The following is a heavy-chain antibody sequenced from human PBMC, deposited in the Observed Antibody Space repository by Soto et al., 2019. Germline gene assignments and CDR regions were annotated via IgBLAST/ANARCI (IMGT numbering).Heavy chain of an antibody. D-gene: IGHD2-2*01. CDR3: ARGIVVVPAAIGYYYMDV. Sequence: QVQLVQSGAEVKKPGSSVKVSCKASGGTFSSYTISWVRQAPGQGLEWMGRIIPILGIANYAQKFQGRVTITAEKSTSTAYMELSSLRSEDTAVYYCARGIVVVPAAIGYYYMDVWGKGTTVTVSS. CDR2: IIPILGIA. CDR1: GGTFSSYT. V-gene: IGHV1-69*02. J-gene: IGHJ6*03.